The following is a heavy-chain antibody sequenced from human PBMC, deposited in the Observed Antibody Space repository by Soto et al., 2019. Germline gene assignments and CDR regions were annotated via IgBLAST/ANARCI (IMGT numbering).Heavy chain of an antibody. J-gene: IGHJ6*02. CDR1: GGSFSGYY. Sequence: PSETLSLTCAVYGGSFSGYYWSWIRQPPGKGLEWIGEINHSGSTNYNPSLKSRVTISVDTSKNQFSLKLSSVTAADTAVYYCARGLPVVSQFYYYYYGMDVWGQGTTVTVSS. D-gene: IGHD3-22*01. CDR2: INHSGST. CDR3: ARGLPVVSQFYYYYYGMDV. V-gene: IGHV4-34*01.